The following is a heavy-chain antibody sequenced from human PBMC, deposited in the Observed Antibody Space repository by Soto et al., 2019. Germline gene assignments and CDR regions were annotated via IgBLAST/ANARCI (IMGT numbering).Heavy chain of an antibody. CDR1: GGTFSSYR. J-gene: IGHJ4*02. V-gene: IGHV1-69*01. CDR2: IVPIYRTA. CDR3: ARDSGAKLSSS. D-gene: IGHD6-13*01. Sequence: KVSCKASGGTFSSYRINWVRQAPGQGLEWVGGIVPIYRTADYAQKFQGRVTITADESARTAYLEVRSLKSQDTAVYYCARDSGAKLSSSWGQGTLVTVSS.